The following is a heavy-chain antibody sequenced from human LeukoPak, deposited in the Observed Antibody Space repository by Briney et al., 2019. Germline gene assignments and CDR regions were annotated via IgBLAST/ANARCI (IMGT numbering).Heavy chain of an antibody. D-gene: IGHD6-13*01. CDR2: INHSGST. Sequence: SETLSLTRAVYGGSFSGYYWSWIRQPPGKGLEWIGEINHSGSTNYNPSLKSRVTISVDTSKNQFSLKLSSVTAADTAVYYCARDGSSSWSLRGYNWFDPWGQGTLVTVSS. CDR3: ARDGSSSWSLRGYNWFDP. CDR1: GGSFSGYY. J-gene: IGHJ5*02. V-gene: IGHV4-34*01.